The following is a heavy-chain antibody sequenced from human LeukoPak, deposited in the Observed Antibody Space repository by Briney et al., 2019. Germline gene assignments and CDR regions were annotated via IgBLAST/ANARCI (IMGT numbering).Heavy chain of an antibody. Sequence: GGSLRLSCAASSFSFSTSGMSWVRLAPGKWLEWVSAISGSGGSTYYADSVKGRFTISRDNSKNTLYLQMNSLRAEDTAVYYCAKEIVGGYGYNYHPKPLDYWGQGTLVTVSS. CDR3: AKEIVGGYGYNYHPKPLDY. D-gene: IGHD5-24*01. V-gene: IGHV3-23*01. J-gene: IGHJ4*02. CDR1: SFSFSTSG. CDR2: ISGSGGST.